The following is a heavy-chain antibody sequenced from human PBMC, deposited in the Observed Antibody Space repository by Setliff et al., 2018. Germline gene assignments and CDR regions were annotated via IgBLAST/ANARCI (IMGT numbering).Heavy chain of an antibody. CDR1: GFTFSFYS. J-gene: IGHJ4*02. D-gene: IGHD6-13*01. CDR2: ISYDGYDT. CDR3: ARELSSSWSDY. Sequence: GGSLRLSCAASGFTFSFYSMNWVRQAPGKGLEWVAAISYDGYDTNYAGSVKGRFTVSRDNSKNTLYLQMSSLRPDDTAVYFCARELSSSWSDYWGQGTLVTVSS. V-gene: IGHV3-30-3*01.